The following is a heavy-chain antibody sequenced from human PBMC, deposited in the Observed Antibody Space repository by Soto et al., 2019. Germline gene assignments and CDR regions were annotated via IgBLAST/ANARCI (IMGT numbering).Heavy chain of an antibody. V-gene: IGHV4-59*01. CDR3: ARYISPSEKGRFFWSGYYNNWFDP. J-gene: IGHJ5*02. Sequence: SETLSLTCTVSGGSISSYYWSWIRQPPGKGLEWIGYIYYSGSTNYNPSLKSRVTISVDTSKNTFSLKLSSVTAADTAVYYCARYISPSEKGRFFWSGYYNNWFDPWGQGTLVTVSS. CDR2: IYYSGST. CDR1: GGSISSYY. D-gene: IGHD3-3*01.